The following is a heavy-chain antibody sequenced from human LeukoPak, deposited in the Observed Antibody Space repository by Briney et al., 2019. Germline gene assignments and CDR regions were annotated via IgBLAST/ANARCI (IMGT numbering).Heavy chain of an antibody. CDR3: AKHPEFTYYFDY. J-gene: IGHJ4*02. Sequence: GGSLRLSCAASGFTFSSYAMSWVRQAPGKGLEWVSDIIGSGGSTYYADSVKGRFTISRDNSKNTLYLQMNSLRAEDTAVYYCAKHPEFTYYFDYWGQGTLVTVSS. CDR1: GFTFSSYA. CDR2: IIGSGGST. D-gene: IGHD1-14*01. V-gene: IGHV3-23*01.